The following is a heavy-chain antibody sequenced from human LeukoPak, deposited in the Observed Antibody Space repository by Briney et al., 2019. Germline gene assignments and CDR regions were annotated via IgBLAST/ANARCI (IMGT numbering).Heavy chain of an antibody. Sequence: GGSLRLSCTASGGTFSNYGMHWVRQAPGRGLEWVAFIRYDGSEKYCADSVKGRITISRDNSKNTLYVQMNSLRAEDTAVYYCAKGKDYYLDYWGQGTLVTVSS. D-gene: IGHD3-10*01. CDR3: AKGKDYYLDY. J-gene: IGHJ4*02. CDR2: IRYDGSEK. CDR1: GGTFSNYG. V-gene: IGHV3-30*02.